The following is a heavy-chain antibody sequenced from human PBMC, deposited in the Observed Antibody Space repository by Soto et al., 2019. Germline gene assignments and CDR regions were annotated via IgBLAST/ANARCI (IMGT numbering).Heavy chain of an antibody. CDR2: IIPIFGTA. D-gene: IGHD1-20*01. J-gene: IGHJ4*02. CDR3: ASNHNWNHLKSFDY. Sequence: ASVKVSCKASGGTFSSYAISWVRQAPGQGLEWMGGIIPIFGTANYAQKFQGRVTITADESTSTAYMELSSLRSEDTAVYYCASNHNWNHLKSFDYWGQGTLVTVSS. CDR1: GGTFSSYA. V-gene: IGHV1-69*13.